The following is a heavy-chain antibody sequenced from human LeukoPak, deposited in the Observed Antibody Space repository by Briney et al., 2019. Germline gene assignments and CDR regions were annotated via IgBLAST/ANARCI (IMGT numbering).Heavy chain of an antibody. V-gene: IGHV3-30-3*01. Sequence: PGGSLRLSCAASGFTFSSYAMHWVRQAPGKGLEWVAVISYDGSNKYYADSVKGRFTISRDNSKNTLYLQMNSLRAEDTAVYYCARDLGTAMVLASIDYWGQGTLVTVSS. CDR3: ARDLGTAMVLASIDY. CDR2: ISYDGSNK. D-gene: IGHD5-18*01. J-gene: IGHJ4*02. CDR1: GFTFSSYA.